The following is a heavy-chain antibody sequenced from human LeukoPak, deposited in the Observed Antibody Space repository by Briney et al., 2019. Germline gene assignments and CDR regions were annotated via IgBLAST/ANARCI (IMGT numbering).Heavy chain of an antibody. D-gene: IGHD6-19*01. CDR3: ARDRGYSSFDY. CDR1: EFTFSSYS. CDR2: INPDGSEK. V-gene: IGHV3-7*01. Sequence: GGSLRLSCAASEFTFSSYSMNWVRQAPGKGLEWVASINPDGSEKYSVDSVKGRFTISRDNAKNSLYLQMNSLRAEDTAVYYCARDRGYSSFDYWGQGTLVTVSS. J-gene: IGHJ4*02.